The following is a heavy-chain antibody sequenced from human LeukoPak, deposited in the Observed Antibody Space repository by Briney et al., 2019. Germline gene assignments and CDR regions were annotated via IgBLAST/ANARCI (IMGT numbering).Heavy chain of an antibody. Sequence: ASVKVSCTASGYTFTNYAMHWVRQAPGQRLEWMGWINAGNGNTKYSQKFQGRVTITRDTSASTAYMELSSLRSEDTAVYYCARGQRFLEWLLSQRGYYFDYWGQGTLVTVSS. CDR3: ARGQRFLEWLLSQRGYYFDY. CDR1: GYTFTNYA. J-gene: IGHJ4*02. D-gene: IGHD3-3*01. V-gene: IGHV1-3*01. CDR2: INAGNGNT.